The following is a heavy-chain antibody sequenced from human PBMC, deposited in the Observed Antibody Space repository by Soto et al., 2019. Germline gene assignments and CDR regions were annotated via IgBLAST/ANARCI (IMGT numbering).Heavy chain of an antibody. CDR3: AREGVVWSGYPFDY. J-gene: IGHJ4*02. D-gene: IGHD3-3*01. CDR1: GVTFSSYS. V-gene: IGHV3-48*02. CDR2: ISSSSSTI. Sequence: GGSLRLSCAASGVTFSSYSMNWVRQALGKGLEWVSYISSSSSTIYYADSVKGRFTISRDNAKNSLYLQMNSLRDEDTAVYYCAREGVVWSGYPFDYWGQGTLVTVSS.